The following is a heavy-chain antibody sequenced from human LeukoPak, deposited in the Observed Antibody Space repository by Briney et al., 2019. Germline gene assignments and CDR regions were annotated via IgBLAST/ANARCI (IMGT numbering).Heavy chain of an antibody. J-gene: IGHJ4*02. Sequence: PSETLSLTCTVSGGSISSGGYYWSWIRQHPGKGLEWIGYIYYSGSTNYNPSLKSRVTISVDTSKNQFSLKLSSVTAADTAVYYCARGITMIVVVPTNRGGYFDYWGQGTLVTVSS. V-gene: IGHV4-61*08. D-gene: IGHD3-22*01. CDR1: GGSISSGGYY. CDR2: IYYSGST. CDR3: ARGITMIVVVPTNRGGYFDY.